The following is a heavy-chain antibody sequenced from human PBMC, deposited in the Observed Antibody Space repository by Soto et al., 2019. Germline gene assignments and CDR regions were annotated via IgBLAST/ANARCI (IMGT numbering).Heavy chain of an antibody. CDR1: GYSFTGYS. CDR2: IIPKNGAT. CDR3: ARDNPNYYDSSGYYRSFDY. V-gene: IGHV1-2*04. J-gene: IGHJ4*02. Sequence: ASVKVSCKASGYSFTGYSMHWVRQAPGQGLEWMGWIIPKNGATNYARKFQGWVTMIRDDSISTVYMELRNLKSDDTAVYYCARDNPNYYDSSGYYRSFDYWGQGTLVTVSS. D-gene: IGHD3-22*01.